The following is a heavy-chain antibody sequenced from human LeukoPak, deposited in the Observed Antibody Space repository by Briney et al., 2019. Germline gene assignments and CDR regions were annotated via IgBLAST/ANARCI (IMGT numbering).Heavy chain of an antibody. Sequence: SETLSLTCTVSGDSISSGVYYWSWIRQHPGKGLEWIGYIYYSGSTYYNPSLKSRPTISVDTSKNQFSLRLSSVTAADTAVYYCARAGVTASGYDAFDIWGQGTMVTVSS. CDR2: IYYSGST. V-gene: IGHV4-31*03. CDR3: ARAGVTASGYDAFDI. J-gene: IGHJ3*02. CDR1: GDSISSGVYY. D-gene: IGHD2-21*02.